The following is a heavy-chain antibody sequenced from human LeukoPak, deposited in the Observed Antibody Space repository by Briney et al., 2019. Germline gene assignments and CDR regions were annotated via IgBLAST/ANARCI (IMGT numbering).Heavy chain of an antibody. D-gene: IGHD2-21*02. V-gene: IGHV4-39*07. CDR1: GGSISSSSYS. CDR3: ARTYCGGDCYLDEAYYFDY. Sequence: SETLSLTCTVSGGSISSSSYSWGWIRQPPGKGLEWIGSIYYGGSTYYNPSLKSRVTISVDTSKNQLSLKPSSVTAADTAVYYCARTYCGGDCYLDEAYYFDYWGQGTLVTVSS. J-gene: IGHJ4*02. CDR2: IYYGGST.